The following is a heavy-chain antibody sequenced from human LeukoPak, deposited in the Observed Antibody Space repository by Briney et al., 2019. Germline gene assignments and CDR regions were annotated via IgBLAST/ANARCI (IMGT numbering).Heavy chain of an antibody. CDR2: IKNDGKT. V-gene: IGHV3-74*01. CDR3: ARAPSEIGGYYPEYFRH. Sequence: GGSLSLSCAASGFTFSSYWMHWVRHAPGKAVVWVSCIKNDGKTNYAVSVKGRFTISRDNAKNTVSLQMNSLRAEDTGVYYCARAPSEIGGYYPEYFRHWGQGTLVTVSS. CDR1: GFTFSSYW. J-gene: IGHJ1*01. D-gene: IGHD3-22*01.